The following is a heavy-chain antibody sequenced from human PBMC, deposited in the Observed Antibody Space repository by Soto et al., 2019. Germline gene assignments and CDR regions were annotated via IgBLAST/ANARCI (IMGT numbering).Heavy chain of an antibody. D-gene: IGHD2-2*01. J-gene: IGHJ6*02. Sequence: PGGSLRLSCAASGFTFSSYAMSWVRQAPGKGLEWVSAISGRGGSTYYADSVKGRFTISRDNSKNTLYLQMNSLRAEDTAVYYCARQDIVVVPAYYGMDVWGQGTTLTVSS. CDR2: ISGRGGST. CDR3: ARQDIVVVPAYYGMDV. V-gene: IGHV3-23*01. CDR1: GFTFSSYA.